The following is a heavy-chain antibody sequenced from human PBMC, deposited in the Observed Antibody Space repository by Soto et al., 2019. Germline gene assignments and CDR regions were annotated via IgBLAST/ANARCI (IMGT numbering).Heavy chain of an antibody. CDR2: IYYSGST. CDR1: GGSISSGDYY. D-gene: IGHD2-2*01. V-gene: IGHV4-30-4*01. Sequence: PSETLSLTCTVSGGSISSGDYYWSWIRQPPGKGLEWIGYIYYSGSTYYNPSLKSPVTISVDTSKNQFSLKLTSVTAPDPAVDYCCRDTRIPAAVNWGQGTLVTVSS. J-gene: IGHJ4*01. CDR3: CRDTRIPAAVN.